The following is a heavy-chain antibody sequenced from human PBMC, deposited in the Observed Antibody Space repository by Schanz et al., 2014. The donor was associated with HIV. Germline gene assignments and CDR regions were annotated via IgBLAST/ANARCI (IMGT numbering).Heavy chain of an antibody. CDR1: GFTFKSYA. D-gene: IGHD5-18*01. V-gene: IGHV3-23*01. Sequence: LESGGGLVQPGGSLRLSCAASGFTFKSYAMSWVRQAPGKGLEWVSSISVTGDNTYYADSVKGRFTISRDTSKKTLYLQMNSLRADDTAVYFCAIRTPMVTFGAFDIWGRGTWVTVSS. CDR2: ISVTGDNT. CDR3: AIRTPMVTFGAFDI. J-gene: IGHJ3*02.